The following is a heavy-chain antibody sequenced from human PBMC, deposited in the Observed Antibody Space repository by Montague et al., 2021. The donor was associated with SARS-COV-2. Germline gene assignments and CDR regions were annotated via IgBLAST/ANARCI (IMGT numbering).Heavy chain of an antibody. CDR1: IRSSTYY. Sequence: SETLSLTCTVSIRSSTYYWAWIRQPPGKGLEWIGSIYPGGKMFYNSSLKSRLTMSVDSSANQFSLKLTSVTAADTAVYYCARDYYDSTGLNWFDPWGQGLLVTVSS. V-gene: IGHV4-39*07. J-gene: IGHJ5*02. D-gene: IGHD3-22*01. CDR3: ARDYYDSTGLNWFDP. CDR2: IYPGGKM.